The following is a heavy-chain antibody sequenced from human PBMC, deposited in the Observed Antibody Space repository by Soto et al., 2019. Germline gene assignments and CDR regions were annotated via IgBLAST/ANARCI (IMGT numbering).Heavy chain of an antibody. CDR3: PKDQWLVGRAFDI. CDR1: GFTCSSYG. J-gene: IGHJ3*02. V-gene: IGHV3-30*18. CDR2: ISYDGSNK. Sequence: QVQLVESGGGVVQPGRSLRLSCAASGFTCSSYGMHWVRQAPGKGLEWVAVISYDGSNKYYADSVKGRFTISRDISNNTLYLQMNSLRAEYTAVFYCPKDQWLVGRAFDIWGQRTMVTVSS. D-gene: IGHD6-19*01.